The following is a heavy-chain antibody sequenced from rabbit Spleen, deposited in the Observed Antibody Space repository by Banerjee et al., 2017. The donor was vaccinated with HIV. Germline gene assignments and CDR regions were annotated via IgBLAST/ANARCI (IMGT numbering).Heavy chain of an antibody. CDR1: GFSFSSSYQ. CDR2: INTGSGST. Sequence: QSLEESGGDLVKPEGSLTLTCTASGFSFSSSYQICWVRQAPGKGLEWIGYINTGSGSTWYASWAKGRFTISKTSSTTVTLQMTSLTAADTATYFCERGYSSGNADLWGPGTLVTVS. CDR3: ERGYSSGNADL. D-gene: IGHD4-1*01. V-gene: IGHV1S40*01. J-gene: IGHJ4*01.